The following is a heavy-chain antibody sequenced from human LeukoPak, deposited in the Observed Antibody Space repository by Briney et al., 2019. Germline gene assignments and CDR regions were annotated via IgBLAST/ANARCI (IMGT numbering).Heavy chain of an antibody. CDR2: IWYDGSNK. Sequence: PGRSLRLSCAASGFTFSSYGMHWVRQAPGKGLEWVAVIWYDGSNKYYADSVKGRFTISRDNSKNTLYLQMNSLRAEGTAVYYCAKSTVTYHFDYWGQGTLVTVSS. CDR1: GFTFSSYG. V-gene: IGHV3-33*06. J-gene: IGHJ4*02. CDR3: AKSTVTYHFDY. D-gene: IGHD4-17*01.